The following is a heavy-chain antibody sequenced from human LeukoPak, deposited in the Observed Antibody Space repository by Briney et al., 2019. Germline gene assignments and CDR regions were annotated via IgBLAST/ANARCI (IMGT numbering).Heavy chain of an antibody. CDR2: ISGSGGST. V-gene: IGHV3-23*01. Sequence: PGASPRLSCAASGFTFSSYAMSWVRQAPGKGLEWVSAISGSGGSTYYADSVKGRFTISRDNSKNTLYLQMNSLRAEDTAVYYCAKELRPYDSSGPDYWGQGTLVTVSS. J-gene: IGHJ4*02. D-gene: IGHD3-22*01. CDR1: GFTFSSYA. CDR3: AKELRPYDSSGPDY.